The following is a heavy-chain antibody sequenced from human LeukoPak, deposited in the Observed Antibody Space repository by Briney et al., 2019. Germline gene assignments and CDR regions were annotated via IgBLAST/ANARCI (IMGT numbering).Heavy chain of an antibody. D-gene: IGHD5-18*01. CDR2: INHSGST. CDR1: GGSFSGYY. CDR3: ARDLGGYSDGSYYYYMDV. Sequence: SETLSLTCAVYGGSFSGYYWSWIRQPPGKGLEWIGEINHSGSTNYNPSLKSRVSISVDTSKNQFSLRLISVTAADTAVYYCARDLGGYSDGSYYYYMDVWGKGTTVTVSS. V-gene: IGHV4-34*01. J-gene: IGHJ6*03.